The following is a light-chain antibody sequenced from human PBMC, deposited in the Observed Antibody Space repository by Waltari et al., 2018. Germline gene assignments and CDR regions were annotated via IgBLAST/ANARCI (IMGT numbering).Light chain of an antibody. CDR1: SRDVGRYDY. CDR3: TSYTSSTTTPYV. Sequence: QSALTQPASVSGTPGQSITISCTGTSRDVGRYDYVSWYQQHPGRAPKHLIHDVTDRASGVAVRFSGSQSGNTAALTISGLQTEDEADYYCTSYTSSTTTPYVFGTGTHVTV. CDR2: DVT. V-gene: IGLV2-14*03. J-gene: IGLJ1*01.